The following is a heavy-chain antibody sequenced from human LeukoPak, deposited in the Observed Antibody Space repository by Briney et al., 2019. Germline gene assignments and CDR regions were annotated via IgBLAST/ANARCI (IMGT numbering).Heavy chain of an antibody. J-gene: IGHJ4*02. V-gene: IGHV1-69*04. CDR2: IIPILGIA. CDR1: GGTFSSYA. Sequence: GASVKVSCKASGGTFSSYAISWVRQAPGQGLEWMGRIIPILGIANYAQKFQGRVTITADKSTSTAYMELSSLRSEDTAVYYCAREAPQHPGIAVAGREFDYWGQGTLVTVSS. D-gene: IGHD6-19*01. CDR3: AREAPQHPGIAVAGREFDY.